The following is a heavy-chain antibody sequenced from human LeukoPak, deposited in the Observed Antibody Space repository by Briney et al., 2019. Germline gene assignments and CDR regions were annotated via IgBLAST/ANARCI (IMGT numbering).Heavy chain of an antibody. V-gene: IGHV1-18*01. CDR2: ISASNDNT. J-gene: IGHJ4*02. D-gene: IGHD3-10*01. CDR3: ARDTSGTYSPFDY. Sequence: ASVKVSCKASGYTFTSYGLSWVRQAPGQGLEWMGWISASNDNTHYAQNLQGRVTMTTDTSTSTAYMELKSLTSDDTAVYYCARDTSGTYSPFDYWGQGTLVTVSS. CDR1: GYTFTSYG.